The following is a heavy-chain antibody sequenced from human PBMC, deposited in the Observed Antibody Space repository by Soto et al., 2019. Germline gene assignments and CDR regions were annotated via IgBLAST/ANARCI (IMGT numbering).Heavy chain of an antibody. CDR3: AKVQYYYGSGSYYLNY. D-gene: IGHD3-10*01. V-gene: IGHV3-74*01. CDR1: GFTFSSDW. CDR2: INTDGSGT. Sequence: PGGSLRLSCAASGFTFSSDWMHWVRQAPGKGLVWVSRINTDGSGTSYADSVKGRFTISRDNAKNTLYLQMNSLRAEDTAVYYCAKVQYYYGSGSYYLNYWGQGTLVTVSS. J-gene: IGHJ4*02.